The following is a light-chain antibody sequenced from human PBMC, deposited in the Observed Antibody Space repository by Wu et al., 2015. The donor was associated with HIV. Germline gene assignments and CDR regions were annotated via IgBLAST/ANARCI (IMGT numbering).Light chain of an antibody. CDR2: DAS. CDR3: QQRSYWPPGLT. V-gene: IGKV3-15*01. CDR1: QSVSSK. J-gene: IGKJ4*01. Sequence: IVMTQSPATLSLSPGERATLSCRASQSVSSKFAWYQQKPGQAPRLLIYDASTRAPGIPARFSGSGSGTEFTLTINNIQSEDFAVYYCQQRSYWPPGLTFGGGTKVEIK.